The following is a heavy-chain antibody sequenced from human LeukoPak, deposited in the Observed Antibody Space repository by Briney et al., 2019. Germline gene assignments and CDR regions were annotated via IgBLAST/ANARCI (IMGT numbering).Heavy chain of an antibody. D-gene: IGHD1-14*01. CDR2: ISVSGGST. V-gene: IGHV3-23*01. Sequence: GGSLRLSCAASGFTFSSYGMSRVRRAPGKGLEWVSTISVSGGSTYYADSVRGRFTISRDNSKSTLHLQMNSLRAEDTAVYYCAKAQVSFDYWGQGTLVTVSS. CDR1: GFTFSSYG. CDR3: AKAQVSFDY. J-gene: IGHJ4*02.